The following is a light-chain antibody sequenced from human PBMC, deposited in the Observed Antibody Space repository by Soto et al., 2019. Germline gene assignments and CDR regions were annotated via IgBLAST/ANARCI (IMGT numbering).Light chain of an antibody. V-gene: IGKV1-13*02. CDR2: DAS. CDR1: QDIGSA. J-gene: IGKJ4*01. Sequence: IQLTQSPSSLSASVGDRVTITCRAGQDIGSALAWYQQRPGKAPKLLLYDASNLEAGVPSRFSVSESGTDFTLTITSLRPEDFATYYCQQFNGFPLTFGGGTKVQIK. CDR3: QQFNGFPLT.